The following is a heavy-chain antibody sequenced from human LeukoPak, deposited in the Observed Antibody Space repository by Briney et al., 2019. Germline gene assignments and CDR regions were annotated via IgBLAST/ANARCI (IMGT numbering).Heavy chain of an antibody. Sequence: ASVKVSCKASGYTFTSYGISWVRQAPGQGLEWMGWISAYNGNTNYAQKLQGRVTMTTDTSTSTAYMELRSLRSDDTAVYYCARCVNPRIAAAGDWFDPWGQGTLVTVSS. J-gene: IGHJ5*02. CDR2: ISAYNGNT. CDR3: ARCVNPRIAAAGDWFDP. V-gene: IGHV1-18*01. CDR1: GYTFTSYG. D-gene: IGHD6-13*01.